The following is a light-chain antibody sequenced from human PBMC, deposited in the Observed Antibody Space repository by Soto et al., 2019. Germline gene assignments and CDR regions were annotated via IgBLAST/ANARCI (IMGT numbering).Light chain of an antibody. CDR2: GAS. CDR1: HSISTN. Sequence: EIIMTQSPATLSVSPGEGATLSCRTSHSISTNLAWYQHKRGQSPRLLVYGASTRATGVPARFSGSGSGAEFTLSISSLQSEDFAVYYCQQYSSWPFTFGPGTKVAIE. CDR3: QQYSSWPFT. V-gene: IGKV3-15*01. J-gene: IGKJ3*01.